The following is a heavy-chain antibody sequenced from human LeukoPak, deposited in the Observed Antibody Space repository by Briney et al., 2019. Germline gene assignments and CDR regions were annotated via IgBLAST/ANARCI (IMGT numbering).Heavy chain of an antibody. CDR1: GYSFASYW. V-gene: IGHV5-51*01. J-gene: IGHJ3*02. D-gene: IGHD3-10*01. Sequence: GESLKISCQGSGYSFASYWIGWVRQMPGKGLEWMGIIYPLDSETRYSPSFQGQVTISDDKAISTAYLQWSSLEASDTAMYYCARPYGSGSYFHAFDIWGQGTMVTVSS. CDR3: ARPYGSGSYFHAFDI. CDR2: IYPLDSET.